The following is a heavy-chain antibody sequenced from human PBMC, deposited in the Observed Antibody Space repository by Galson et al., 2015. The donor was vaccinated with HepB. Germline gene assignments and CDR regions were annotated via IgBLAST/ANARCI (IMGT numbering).Heavy chain of an antibody. V-gene: IGHV3-48*01. D-gene: IGHD3-10*01. CDR3: ARALGSMVRGVVKAFDI. CDR2: ISSSSSTI. J-gene: IGHJ3*02. Sequence: SLRLSCAASGFTFSSYSMNWVRQAPGKGLEWVSYISSSSSTIYYADSVKGRFTISRDNAKNSLYLQMNSLRAEDTAVYYCARALGSMVRGVVKAFDIWGQGTMVTVSS. CDR1: GFTFSSYS.